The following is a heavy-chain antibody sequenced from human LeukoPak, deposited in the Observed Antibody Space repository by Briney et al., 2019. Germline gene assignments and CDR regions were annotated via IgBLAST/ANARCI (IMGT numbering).Heavy chain of an antibody. CDR1: GASISGPYY. V-gene: IGHV4-38-2*01. D-gene: IGHD4-23*01. CDR2: IYHSESS. Sequence: PSETLSLTCAVSGASISGPYYWGWIRQSPGKGLERIGKIYHSESSYYNPSLKSRVTMSVDTSKNHFSLNVKSVTAADRAVYYCARVSDDEYGGNSGANYFDYWGRGTLVTVSS. J-gene: IGHJ4*02. CDR3: ARVSDDEYGGNSGANYFDY.